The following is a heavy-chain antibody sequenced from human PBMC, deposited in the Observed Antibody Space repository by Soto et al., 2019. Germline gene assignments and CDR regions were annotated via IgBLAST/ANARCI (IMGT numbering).Heavy chain of an antibody. CDR1: GFTFSSYW. Sequence: PGGSLRLSCAASGFTFSSYWMHWVRQAPGKGLVWVSRINSDGSSTSYADSVKGRFTISRDNAKNTLYLQMNSLRAEDTAVYYCVRAASYCGGSICFDYWGQGALVTVSS. D-gene: IGHD2-21*01. V-gene: IGHV3-74*01. CDR2: INSDGSST. J-gene: IGHJ4*02. CDR3: VRAASYCGGSICFDY.